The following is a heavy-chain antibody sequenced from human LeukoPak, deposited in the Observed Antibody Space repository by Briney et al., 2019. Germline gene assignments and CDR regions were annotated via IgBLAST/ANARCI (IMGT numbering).Heavy chain of an antibody. Sequence: GASVKVSCKASGYTFTSYGISWVRQAPGQGLEWMGWISAYNGNTNYAQKLQGRVTMTTDTSTSTAYMELRSLRSDDTAVYYCARDLLGYCSGGSRYSTTDYWGQGTLVTVSS. CDR3: ARDLLGYCSGGSRYSTTDY. V-gene: IGHV1-18*01. CDR2: ISAYNGNT. J-gene: IGHJ4*02. D-gene: IGHD2-15*01. CDR1: GYTFTSYG.